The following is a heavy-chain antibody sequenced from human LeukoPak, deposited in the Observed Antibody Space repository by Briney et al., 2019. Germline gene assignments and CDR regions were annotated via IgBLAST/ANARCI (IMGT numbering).Heavy chain of an antibody. J-gene: IGHJ4*02. CDR3: ARGRVITMVRGVLVY. CDR1: GFTFSSYG. Sequence: GGSLRLSCAASGFTFSSYGMHWVRQAPGKGLEWVAVIWYDGSNKYYADSVKGRFTISRDNAKNSLYLQMNSLRAEDTAVYYCARGRVITMVRGVLVYWGQGTLVTVSS. V-gene: IGHV3-33*01. D-gene: IGHD3-10*01. CDR2: IWYDGSNK.